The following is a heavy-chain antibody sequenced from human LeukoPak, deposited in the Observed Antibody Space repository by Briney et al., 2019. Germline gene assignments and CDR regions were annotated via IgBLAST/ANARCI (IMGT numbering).Heavy chain of an antibody. V-gene: IGHV3-21*01. D-gene: IGHD4-17*01. CDR1: GFTFSSYS. Sequence: PGGSLRLSCAASGFTFSSYSMNWVRQAPGKGLEWVSSISSSSSYIYYADSVKGRFTISRDNAKNSLYLQMNSLRAEDTAVYYCARSKDLRRALDYWGQGTLVTVSS. J-gene: IGHJ4*02. CDR2: ISSSSSYI. CDR3: ARSKDLRRALDY.